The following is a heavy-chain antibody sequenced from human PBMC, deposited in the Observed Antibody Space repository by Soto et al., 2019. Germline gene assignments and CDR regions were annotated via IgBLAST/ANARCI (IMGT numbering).Heavy chain of an antibody. D-gene: IGHD1-1*01. CDR1: GYIFNDYY. V-gene: IGHV1-2*02. J-gene: IGHJ6*02. Sequence: ASVKVSCKASGYIFNDYYIHWVRQAPGQGLEWMGWINPYNGGANFAQEFQGRVTMTRDTSLSIVYMEVTRLTYDDTAVYYCAREKYKYSVRGVSGQGTTVTVS. CDR3: AREKYKYSVRGV. CDR2: INPYNGGA.